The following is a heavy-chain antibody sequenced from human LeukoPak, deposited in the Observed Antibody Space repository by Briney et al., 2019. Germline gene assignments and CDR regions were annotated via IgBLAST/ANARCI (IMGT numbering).Heavy chain of an antibody. Sequence: SGRSLRLSCAASGFTFSSYSMNWVRQAPGKGLEWVSSISSSSSYIYYADSVKGRFTISRDNAKNSLYLQMNSLRAEDTAVYYCASWGVGASNYWGQGTLVTVSS. D-gene: IGHD1-26*01. CDR1: GFTFSSYS. CDR3: ASWGVGASNY. V-gene: IGHV3-21*01. J-gene: IGHJ4*02. CDR2: ISSSSSYI.